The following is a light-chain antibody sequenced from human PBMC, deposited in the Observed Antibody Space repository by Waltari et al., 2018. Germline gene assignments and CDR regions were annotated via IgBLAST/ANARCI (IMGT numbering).Light chain of an antibody. CDR2: EVS. Sequence: QSALTQPASVSGSPGQSITLSCTGPSSHGGGYNYVSWYQQHPGKAPKLMIYEVSNRPSGVSNRFSGSKSGNTASLTISGLQAEDEADYYCSSYTSNSIVVFGGGTKLTVL. CDR3: SSYTSNSIVV. J-gene: IGLJ2*01. CDR1: SSHGGGYNY. V-gene: IGLV2-14*01.